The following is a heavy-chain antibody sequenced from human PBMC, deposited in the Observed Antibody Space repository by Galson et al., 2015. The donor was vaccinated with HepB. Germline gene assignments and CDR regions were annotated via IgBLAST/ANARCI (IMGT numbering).Heavy chain of an antibody. CDR3: ARDRAVVGGGY. Sequence: SLRLSCAASGFTFSSYAMHWVRQAPGKGLEWVSVIYSGGSTYYADSVKGRFTISRDNSKNTLYLQMNSLRAEDTAVYYCARDRAVVGGGYWGQGTLVTVSS. V-gene: IGHV3-66*01. J-gene: IGHJ4*02. CDR2: IYSGGST. CDR1: GFTFSSYA. D-gene: IGHD2-21*01.